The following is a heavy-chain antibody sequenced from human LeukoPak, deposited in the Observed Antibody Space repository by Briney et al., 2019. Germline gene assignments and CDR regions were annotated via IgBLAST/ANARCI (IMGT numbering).Heavy chain of an antibody. D-gene: IGHD3-22*01. Sequence: GGSLRLSGAASGFTLSSYAMSWVRQAPGKGLEWVSHISDSGGSTYYSDSVKGRFTISRDSSKNTPYLQMNSLRAEDTAVYYCAKSKFSYETSGYNYWGQGTLVTVSS. CDR1: GFTLSSYA. CDR2: ISDSGGST. CDR3: AKSKFSYETSGYNY. J-gene: IGHJ4*02. V-gene: IGHV3-23*01.